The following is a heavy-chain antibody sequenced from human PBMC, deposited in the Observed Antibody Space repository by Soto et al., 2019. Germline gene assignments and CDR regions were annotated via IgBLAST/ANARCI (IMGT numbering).Heavy chain of an antibody. V-gene: IGHV3-23*01. CDR1: GLTFSSYA. D-gene: IGHD5-12*01. Sequence: HPGGSLRLSCAASGLTFSSYAMSWVRQAPGKGLEWVSAISGSGGSTYYADSVKGRFTISRDNSKNTLYLQMNSLRAEDTAVYYCAKGRDGYNGPSLSWGQGTLVTVSS. J-gene: IGHJ4*02. CDR2: ISGSGGST. CDR3: AKGRDGYNGPSLS.